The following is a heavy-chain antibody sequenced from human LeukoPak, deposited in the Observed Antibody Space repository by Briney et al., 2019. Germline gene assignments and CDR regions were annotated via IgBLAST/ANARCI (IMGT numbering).Heavy chain of an antibody. CDR2: ISGSGGST. V-gene: IGHV3-23*01. CDR3: ANYERYYDILTGYLNYFDY. J-gene: IGHJ4*02. CDR1: GFTFSSYA. D-gene: IGHD3-9*01. Sequence: GGSLRLSCAASGFTFSSYAMSWVRQAPGKGLEWVSAISGSGGSTYYADSVKGRFTISRDNSKNTLYLQMNSLRAEDTAVYYCANYERYYDILTGYLNYFDYWGQGTLVTVSS.